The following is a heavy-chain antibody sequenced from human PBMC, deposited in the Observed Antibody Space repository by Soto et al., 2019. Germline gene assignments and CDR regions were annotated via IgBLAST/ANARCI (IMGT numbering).Heavy chain of an antibody. CDR3: AVDELRVIRLMKWSTCAMDV. CDR2: ISGSGGST. D-gene: IGHD3-3*01. CDR1: GFTFSSYA. Sequence: GGSLRLSCAASGFTFSSYAMSWVRQAPGKGLEWVSAISGSGGSTYYADTVKGRFTISRDNTKNTLYLQMNSLRAEDTAVYYCAVDELRVIRLMKWSTCAMDVWGQGTTLTVYS. J-gene: IGHJ6*01. V-gene: IGHV3-23*01.